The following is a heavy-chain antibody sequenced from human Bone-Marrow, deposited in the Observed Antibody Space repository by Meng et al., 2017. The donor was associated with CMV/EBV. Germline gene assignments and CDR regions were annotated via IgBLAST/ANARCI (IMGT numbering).Heavy chain of an antibody. J-gene: IGHJ4*02. D-gene: IGHD3-10*01. CDR3: ARGARITMVRGAPFDY. CDR1: GGSISSYY. CDR2: IYHSGST. V-gene: IGHV4-59*12. Sequence: SETLSLTCTVSGGSISSYYWSWIRQPPGKGLEWIGEIYHSGSTNYNPSLKSRVTISVDKSKNQFSLKLSSVTAADTAVYYCARGARITMVRGAPFDYWGQGTLVTVSS.